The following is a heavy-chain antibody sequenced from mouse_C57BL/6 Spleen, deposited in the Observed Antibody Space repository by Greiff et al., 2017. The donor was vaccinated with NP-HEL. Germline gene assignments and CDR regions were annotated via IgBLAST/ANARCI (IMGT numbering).Heavy chain of an antibody. V-gene: IGHV1-55*01. CDR2: IYPGSGST. J-gene: IGHJ4*01. CDR3: AICYGYTISDYYAMDY. CDR1: GYTFTSYW. D-gene: IGHD2-2*01. Sequence: QVQLQQPGAELVKPGASVKMSCKASGYTFTSYWITWVKQRPGQGLEWIGDIYPGSGSTNYNEKFKSKATLTVDTSSSTAYMQLSSLTSEDSAVYYCAICYGYTISDYYAMDYWGQGTSVTVSS.